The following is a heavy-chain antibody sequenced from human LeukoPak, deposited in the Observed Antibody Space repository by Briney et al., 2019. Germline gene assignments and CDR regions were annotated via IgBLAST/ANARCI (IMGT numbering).Heavy chain of an antibody. Sequence: SETLSLTCTVCGGSIRSSSYYWGWMRKPPGKGLEWIGSIYYSGSTYYNPSLKSRVTISVDTSKNQFSLKLSSVTAADTAVYYCARHGVGGYNWFDPWGQGTLVTVSS. J-gene: IGHJ5*02. D-gene: IGHD4-23*01. CDR3: ARHGVGGYNWFDP. V-gene: IGHV4-39*01. CDR2: IYYSGST. CDR1: GGSIRSSSYY.